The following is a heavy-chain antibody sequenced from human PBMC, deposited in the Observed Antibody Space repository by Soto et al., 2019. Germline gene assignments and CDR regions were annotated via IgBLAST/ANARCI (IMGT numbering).Heavy chain of an antibody. J-gene: IGHJ5*02. Sequence: GASVKVSCKASGGTFSSYAISWVRQAPGQGLEWMGGIIPIFGTANYAQKFQGRVTITADESTSTAYMELSSLRSEGTAVYYCARDNWRDMVVPAAKKGWFDPWGQGTLVTVSS. CDR2: IIPIFGTA. D-gene: IGHD2-2*01. CDR1: GGTFSSYA. V-gene: IGHV1-69*13. CDR3: ARDNWRDMVVPAAKKGWFDP.